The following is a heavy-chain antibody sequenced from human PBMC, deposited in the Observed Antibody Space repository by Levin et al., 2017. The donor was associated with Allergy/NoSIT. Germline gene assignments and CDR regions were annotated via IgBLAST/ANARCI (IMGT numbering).Heavy chain of an antibody. Sequence: GGSLRLSCTASGFYFSRYAMGWVRQAPGKGLEWVSIITSSGGSTYYADSVKGRFTISRDNSKNTLYLEMNSLRAHGTAVYYCAKGPYGSGCPYFDYWGQGTLVTVSS. CDR2: ITSSGGST. CDR3: AKGPYGSGCPYFDY. V-gene: IGHV3-23*01. D-gene: IGHD6-19*01. CDR1: GFYFSRYA. J-gene: IGHJ4*02.